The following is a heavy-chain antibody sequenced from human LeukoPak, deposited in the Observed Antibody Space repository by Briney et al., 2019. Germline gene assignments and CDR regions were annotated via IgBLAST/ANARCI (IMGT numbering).Heavy chain of an antibody. CDR3: AGDYGSGSPYYFDY. J-gene: IGHJ4*02. CDR1: GGSISSGSYY. D-gene: IGHD3-10*01. CDR2: IYTSGST. V-gene: IGHV4-61*02. Sequence: SQTLSLTCTVSGGSISSGSYYWSWIRQPAGKGLEWIGRIYTSGSTNYNPSLKSRVTMSVDTSKNQFSLKLSSVTAADTAVYYCAGDYGSGSPYYFDYWGQGTLVTVSS.